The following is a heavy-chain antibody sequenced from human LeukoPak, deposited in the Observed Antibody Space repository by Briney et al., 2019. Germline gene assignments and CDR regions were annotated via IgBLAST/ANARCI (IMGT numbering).Heavy chain of an antibody. V-gene: IGHV3-33*06. D-gene: IGHD2-21*02. CDR3: VKRGGGDHGLDV. J-gene: IGHJ6*02. Sequence: GRSLRLSCAASGFTFSSYGMHWVRQAPGKGLEWVAVIWYDGSNKYYADSVKGRFTISRDDSKNTAYLQMNGLRVEDTAVFYCVKRGGGDHGLDVWGQGTTVTVSS. CDR1: GFTFSSYG. CDR2: IWYDGSNK.